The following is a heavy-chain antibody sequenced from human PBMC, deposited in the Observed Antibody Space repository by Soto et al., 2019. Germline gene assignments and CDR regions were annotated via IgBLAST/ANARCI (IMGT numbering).Heavy chain of an antibody. CDR1: GFTFSDYY. CDR3: ASLYGSGSYFGYYYGMDV. D-gene: IGHD3-10*01. J-gene: IGHJ6*02. V-gene: IGHV3-11*01. Sequence: QVQLVESGGGLVKPGGSLRLSCAASGFTFSDYYMSWIRQAPGKGLEWVSYISSSGSTIYYAASVKGRFTISRDNAKNSLYLQMNSPRAEDTAVYYCASLYGSGSYFGYYYGMDVWGQGTTVTVSS. CDR2: ISSSGSTI.